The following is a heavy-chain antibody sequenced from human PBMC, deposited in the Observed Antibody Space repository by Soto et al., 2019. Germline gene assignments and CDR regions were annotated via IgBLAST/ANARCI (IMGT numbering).Heavy chain of an antibody. Sequence: DSVKVSCKTSGYTVTEYDINWVRQAPGQGLEYMGWVSPENRNAGYAPQFRGRVSMTADTSINTVYLELTTLTYEDTAVYYCEVTTGYWGQGTMVTVSS. D-gene: IGHD4-17*01. J-gene: IGHJ4*02. CDR2: VSPENRNA. V-gene: IGHV1-8*01. CDR1: GYTVTEYD. CDR3: EVTTGY.